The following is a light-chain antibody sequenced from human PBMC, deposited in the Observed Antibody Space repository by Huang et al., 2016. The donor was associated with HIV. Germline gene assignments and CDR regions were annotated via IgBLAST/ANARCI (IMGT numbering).Light chain of an antibody. V-gene: IGKV4-1*01. Sequence: DIVVTQSPDSLAVSLGARATIHCKSSQTFLYNYKSDSFIVWDHKRPGQSPKLLIHGASARQSGVPERFSGSVSETNFTLTINGLQPEDVAIYFCQQYSTSPTFGGGTKVDI. CDR2: GAS. CDR1: QTFLYNYKSDSF. J-gene: IGKJ4*01. CDR3: QQYSTSPT.